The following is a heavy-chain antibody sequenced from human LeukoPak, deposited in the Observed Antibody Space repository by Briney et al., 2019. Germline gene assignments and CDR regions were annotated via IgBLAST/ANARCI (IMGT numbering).Heavy chain of an antibody. CDR2: INSDGSST. Sequence: GGSLRLSCAASGFTFSRYWMHWFRQAPGKGLMWVSRINSDGSSTNYADSVKGRFTISRDNAKNTLYLQMNSLRAEDTAVYYCARILKGTDSSGYHQSFFDYWGQGTLVTVSS. J-gene: IGHJ4*02. D-gene: IGHD3-22*01. CDR3: ARILKGTDSSGYHQSFFDY. CDR1: GFTFSRYW. V-gene: IGHV3-74*01.